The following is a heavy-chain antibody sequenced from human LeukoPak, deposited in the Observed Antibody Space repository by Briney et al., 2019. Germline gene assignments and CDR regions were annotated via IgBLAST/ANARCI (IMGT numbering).Heavy chain of an antibody. Sequence: SVKVSCKASGYTFTSYYMHWVRQAPGQGLEWMGGIIPIFGTANYAQKFQGRVTITADKSTSTAYMELSSLRSEDTAVYYCARDLGGYSYGSTYYYYMDVWGKGTTVTVSS. CDR3: ARDLGGYSYGSTYYYYMDV. J-gene: IGHJ6*03. V-gene: IGHV1-69*06. CDR2: IIPIFGTA. CDR1: GYTFTSYY. D-gene: IGHD5-18*01.